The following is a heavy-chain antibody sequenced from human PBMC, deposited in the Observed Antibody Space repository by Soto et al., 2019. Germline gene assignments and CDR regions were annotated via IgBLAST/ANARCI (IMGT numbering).Heavy chain of an antibody. Sequence: GGSLRLSCVASGFTFSNYAMNWVRQAPGRGLEWVSVIYSDGSTYYADSVKGRFIISRDNSNDTLYFQMNSLRAEDTAVYYCATLPTYDILTGFYPCWGQGTLVTVSS. CDR3: ATLPTYDILTGFYPC. CDR1: GFTFSNYA. J-gene: IGHJ4*02. V-gene: IGHV3-66*01. D-gene: IGHD3-9*01. CDR2: IYSDGST.